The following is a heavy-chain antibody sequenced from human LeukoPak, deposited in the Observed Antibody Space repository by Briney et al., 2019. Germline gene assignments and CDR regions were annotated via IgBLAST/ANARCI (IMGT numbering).Heavy chain of an antibody. J-gene: IGHJ4*02. CDR1: GFTVSSNS. Sequence: GGSLRLSCTVSGFTVSSNSMSWVRQAPGKGLEWVSFIYSDNTHYSDSVKGRFTISRDNSKNTLYLQMNSLRAEDTAVYYCARVYGSGSYSGSYLDYWGQGTLVTVSS. D-gene: IGHD3-10*01. CDR2: IYSDNT. V-gene: IGHV3-53*01. CDR3: ARVYGSGSYSGSYLDY.